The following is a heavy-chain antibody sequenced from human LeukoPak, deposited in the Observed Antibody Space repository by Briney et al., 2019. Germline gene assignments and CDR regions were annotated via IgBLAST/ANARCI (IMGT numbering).Heavy chain of an antibody. CDR3: ATGGDYGSYF. Sequence: PGGSLPLTFAASGFTFSSYAMSWVRQAPGKGLEWVSAISGSGGSTYYADSVKGRFTISRDNSKNTLYLQMNSLRAEDTAVYYCATGGDYGSYFWGQGTLVTVSS. V-gene: IGHV3-23*01. J-gene: IGHJ4*02. D-gene: IGHD4-17*01. CDR2: ISGSGGST. CDR1: GFTFSSYA.